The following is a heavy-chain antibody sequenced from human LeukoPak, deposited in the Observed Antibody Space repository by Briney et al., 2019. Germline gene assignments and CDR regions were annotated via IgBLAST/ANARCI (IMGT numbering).Heavy chain of an antibody. CDR1: GGSFSGYY. V-gene: IGHV4-34*01. J-gene: IGHJ4*02. CDR3: ARHGSPSAAAGDFDY. Sequence: PSETLSLTCAVYGGSFSGYYWSWIRQPPGKGLEWIGEINHSGSTNYNPSLKSRVTISVDTSKNQFSLKLSSVTAADTAVYYCARHGSPSAAAGDFDYWGQGTLVTVSS. D-gene: IGHD6-13*01. CDR2: INHSGST.